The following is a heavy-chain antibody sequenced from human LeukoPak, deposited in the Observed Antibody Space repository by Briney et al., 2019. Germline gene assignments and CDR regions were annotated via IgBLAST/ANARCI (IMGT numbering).Heavy chain of an antibody. CDR1: GFTVSSNY. Sequence: GGSLRLSCAASGFTVSSNYMSWVRQAPGKWLEWVSAISPDRTYYADSVKGRLTISRDNDKNTVDLHMNSPRAEDTAIYYCVKEHVDRAFTRSFEIWGQGIVVTVSS. CDR2: ISPDRT. V-gene: IGHV3-53*01. D-gene: IGHD3-10*01. J-gene: IGHJ3*02. CDR3: VKEHVDRAFTRSFEI.